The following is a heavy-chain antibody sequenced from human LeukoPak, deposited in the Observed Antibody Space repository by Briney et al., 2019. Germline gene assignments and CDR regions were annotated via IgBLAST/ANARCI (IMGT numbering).Heavy chain of an antibody. V-gene: IGHV1-58*02. J-gene: IGHJ6*02. CDR2: IVVGSGHT. Sequence: SAKVSCKASGFTFATSTMQWVRQARGQRLEWMGWIVVGSGHTNYAQKFQQRVTITRDMSTSTAYIYLSSLTSEDTALYYCAATLTVTTGSTYYGMDIWGHGTTVTVSS. D-gene: IGHD4-17*01. CDR1: GFTFATST. CDR3: AATLTVTTGSTYYGMDI.